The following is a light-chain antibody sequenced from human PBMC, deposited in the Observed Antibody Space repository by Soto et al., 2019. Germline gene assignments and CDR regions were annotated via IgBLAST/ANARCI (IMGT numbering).Light chain of an antibody. V-gene: IGLV2-23*01. CDR1: SSDVGSYNL. J-gene: IGLJ1*01. CDR3: CSYAASRTYV. Sequence: QSALTQPASVSVSPGQSITISCTGTSSDVGSYNLVSWYQQHPGKAPKLMIYEGDKRPSGVSNRFSASKSGNTASLTISGLHTEDAADYYCCSYAASRTYVFGTGTKLTVL. CDR2: EGD.